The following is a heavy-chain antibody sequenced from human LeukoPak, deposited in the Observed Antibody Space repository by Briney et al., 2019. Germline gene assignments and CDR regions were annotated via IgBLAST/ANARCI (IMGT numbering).Heavy chain of an antibody. D-gene: IGHD6-6*01. CDR3: ARGHSSSSHLDY. CDR2: IWYDGSNK. Sequence: GGSLRLSCAASGFTFSSYGMHWVRQAPGKGLEWVAVIWYDGSNKYYADSVKGRFTISRDNSKNTLYLQMNSLRAEDTAVYYCARGHSSSSHLDYWGQGTLVTVSS. J-gene: IGHJ4*02. CDR1: GFTFSSYG. V-gene: IGHV3-33*01.